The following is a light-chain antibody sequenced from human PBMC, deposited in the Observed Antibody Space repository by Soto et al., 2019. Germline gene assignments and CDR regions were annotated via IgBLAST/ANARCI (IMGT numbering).Light chain of an antibody. CDR1: QSISNNY. Sequence: EFVLTQSPGTLSLSPGERATLSCRASQSISNNYIAWYQQKPGQAPRLLIYGASNRATGIPDRFSGSGSGTAFTLTISRLEPDDFAVYYCQQYGNSPRTFGQGTKVDIK. J-gene: IGKJ1*01. CDR2: GAS. V-gene: IGKV3-20*01. CDR3: QQYGNSPRT.